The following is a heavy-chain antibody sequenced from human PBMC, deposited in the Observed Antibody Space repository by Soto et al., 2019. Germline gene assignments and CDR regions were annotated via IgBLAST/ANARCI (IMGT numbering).Heavy chain of an antibody. CDR3: ARMQYYYDSSGPACFDY. J-gene: IGHJ4*02. CDR1: CGSISSYY. Sequence: SETLSLTCTVPCGSISSYYWSWIRQPPEKGLEWSGYIAYSGSTNYNPSLKSRVTISVDTSKNQFSLKLSSVTAADTAVYYCARMQYYYDSSGPACFDYWGQGTLVTVSS. D-gene: IGHD3-22*01. V-gene: IGHV4-59*01. CDR2: IAYSGST.